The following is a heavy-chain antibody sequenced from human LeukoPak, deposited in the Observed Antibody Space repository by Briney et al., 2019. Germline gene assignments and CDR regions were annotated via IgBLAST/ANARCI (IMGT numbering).Heavy chain of an antibody. Sequence: PGGSLRLSCAASGFTFSSYEMNWVRQAPGKGLEWVSYISSSGSTIYYADSVKGRFTISRDNAKNSLYLQMNSLRAEDTAVYYCARDQYYYDSSGYYTGDYYYYYGMDVWGQGTLVTVSS. D-gene: IGHD3-22*01. CDR2: ISSSGSTI. J-gene: IGHJ6*02. CDR3: ARDQYYYDSSGYYTGDYYYYYGMDV. CDR1: GFTFSSYE. V-gene: IGHV3-48*03.